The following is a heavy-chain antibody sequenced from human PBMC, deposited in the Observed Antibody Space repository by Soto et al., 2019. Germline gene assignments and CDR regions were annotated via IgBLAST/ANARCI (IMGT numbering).Heavy chain of an antibody. J-gene: IGHJ5*02. CDR3: ARDAVPYNGRWDWFDP. Sequence: DVQLLESGGGLVQPGGSLRLSCAASEFTFSDYAMNWGRQAPGKGLEWVSSIGGTGGDTYYADSVKGRFTVSRDNSKNILYLQMNSLRAEDTAIYYCARDAVPYNGRWDWFDPWGQGTLVIVSS. CDR2: IGGTGGDT. V-gene: IGHV3-23*01. CDR1: EFTFSDYA. D-gene: IGHD1-20*01.